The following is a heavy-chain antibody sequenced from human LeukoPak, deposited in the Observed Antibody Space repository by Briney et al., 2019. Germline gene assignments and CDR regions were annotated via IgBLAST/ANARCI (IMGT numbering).Heavy chain of an antibody. V-gene: IGHV3-30*03. D-gene: IGHD3-22*01. CDR1: GFTFSSYG. Sequence: GGSLRPSCAASGFTFSSYGMHWVRQAPGKGLEWVAVISYDGSNKYYADSVKGRFTISRDNSKNTLYLQMNSLRAEDTAVYYCARPYYYDSSGYYYDWGNYFDYWGQGTLVTVSS. CDR2: ISYDGSNK. J-gene: IGHJ4*02. CDR3: ARPYYYDSSGYYYDWGNYFDY.